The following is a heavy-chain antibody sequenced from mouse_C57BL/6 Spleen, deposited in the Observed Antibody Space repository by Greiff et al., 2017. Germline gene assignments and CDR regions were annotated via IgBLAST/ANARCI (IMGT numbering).Heavy chain of an antibody. CDR3: ARSRGSRYWYVDV. J-gene: IGHJ1*03. D-gene: IGHD1-1*01. V-gene: IGHV1-69*01. CDR2: IDPSDSYT. Sequence: QVQLQQPGAELVMPGASVKLSCKASGYTFTSYWMHWVKQRPGQGLEWIGEIDPSDSYTNYNQKFKGKSTLAVDKSSSTAYMQLSSLTSEDSAVYYCARSRGSRYWYVDVWGTGTTVTVSS. CDR1: GYTFTSYW.